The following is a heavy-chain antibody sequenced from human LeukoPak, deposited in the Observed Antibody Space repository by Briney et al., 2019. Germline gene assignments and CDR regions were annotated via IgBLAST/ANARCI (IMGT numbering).Heavy chain of an antibody. Sequence: SGPALVKPTQTLTLTCTFSGFSLSTSGMRASWIRQPPGKALEWLARIDWDDDKFYSTSLKTRLTISKDTSKNQVVLTMTNMDPVDTATYYCALYYYDSSGYYGDAFDIRGQGTMVTVSS. D-gene: IGHD3-22*01. CDR2: IDWDDDK. CDR3: ALYYYDSSGYYGDAFDI. V-gene: IGHV2-70*04. J-gene: IGHJ3*02. CDR1: GFSLSTSGMR.